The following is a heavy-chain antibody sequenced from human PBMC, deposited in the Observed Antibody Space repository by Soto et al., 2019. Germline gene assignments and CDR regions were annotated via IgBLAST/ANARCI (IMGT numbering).Heavy chain of an antibody. CDR2: IYYSGST. D-gene: IGHD3-3*02. CDR1: GGSISSGSYY. V-gene: IGHV4-39*01. CDR3: ASPKIAFYNWFDP. Sequence: PSETLSLTCTVSGGSISSGSYYWGWIRQPPGKGLEWIGSIYYSGSTYYKTSLKSRVTISVDTSKNQFSLKLSSVTAADTAVYYCASPKIAFYNWFDPWGQGTLVTVSS. J-gene: IGHJ5*02.